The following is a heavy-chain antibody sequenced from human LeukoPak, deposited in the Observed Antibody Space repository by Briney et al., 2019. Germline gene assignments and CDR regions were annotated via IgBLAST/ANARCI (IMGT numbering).Heavy chain of an antibody. CDR3: ARDSEIGYCSSTSCFEYFQH. J-gene: IGHJ1*01. CDR1: GFTFSSYA. CDR2: ISYDGSNK. Sequence: PGGSLRLSCAASGFTFSSYAMHWVRQAPGKGLEWVAVISYDGSNKYYADSVKGRFTISRDNSKNTLYLQMNSLRAEDTAVYYCARDSEIGYCSSTSCFEYFQHWGQGTLVTVSS. D-gene: IGHD2-2*01. V-gene: IGHV3-30*04.